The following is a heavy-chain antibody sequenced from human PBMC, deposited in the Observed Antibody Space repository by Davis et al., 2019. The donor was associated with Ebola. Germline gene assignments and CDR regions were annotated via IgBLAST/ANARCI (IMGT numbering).Heavy chain of an antibody. CDR1: GFTFSRYW. CDR2: ISTDVNST. V-gene: IGHV3-74*01. D-gene: IGHD6-13*01. J-gene: IGHJ5*02. Sequence: GESLKISCAASGFTFSRYWMHWVRQAPGKGLVWVSRISTDVNSTSYADSVKGRFTISRDNAKNTLYLQMNSLRAEDTAVYYCARDRYSSSWLQGFDPWGQGTLVTVSS. CDR3: ARDRYSSSWLQGFDP.